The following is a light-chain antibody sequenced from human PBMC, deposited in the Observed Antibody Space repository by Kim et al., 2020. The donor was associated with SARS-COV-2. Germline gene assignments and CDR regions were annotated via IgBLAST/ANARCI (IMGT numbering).Light chain of an antibody. CDR3: QQYNNWTIT. V-gene: IGKV3-15*01. Sequence: GESATLSCRASQSVVNSLAWYQHKPGQAPRLLIYYTSHRAADIPAKFSGSGSGTDFTLTISSLESDDSAVYYCQQYNNWTITFGGGTRLEIK. CDR2: YTS. J-gene: IGKJ5*01. CDR1: QSVVNS.